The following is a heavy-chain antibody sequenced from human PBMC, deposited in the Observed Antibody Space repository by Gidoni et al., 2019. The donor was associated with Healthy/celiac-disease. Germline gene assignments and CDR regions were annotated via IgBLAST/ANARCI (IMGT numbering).Heavy chain of an antibody. D-gene: IGHD4-17*01. Sequence: EVQLVESGGGLVQPGGSLRLSCAASGFTGSSNYMSWGRQAPGKGLGWVSVISSGGSPYYADSVKGRCNISRDNSKNTLYLQMNSLRAEDTAVYYCARDNGPDYGGNPALDYWGQGTLVTVSS. CDR2: ISSGGSP. V-gene: IGHV3-66*01. CDR3: ARDNGPDYGGNPALDY. J-gene: IGHJ4*02. CDR1: GFTGSSNY.